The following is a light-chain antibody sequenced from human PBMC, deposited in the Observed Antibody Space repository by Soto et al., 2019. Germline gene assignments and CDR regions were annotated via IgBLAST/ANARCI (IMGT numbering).Light chain of an antibody. J-gene: IGLJ1*01. Sequence: QSVLTQPPSVSGAPGQRVTISCTGSSSNIGAGYDVHWYQQRPGTVPKLLINGHTNGPSGVPERFSASKSGTSASLAITGLQAEDEADYYCQSYDSSLSVYVFGTGTKLTVL. V-gene: IGLV1-40*01. CDR2: GHT. CDR1: SSNIGAGYD. CDR3: QSYDSSLSVYV.